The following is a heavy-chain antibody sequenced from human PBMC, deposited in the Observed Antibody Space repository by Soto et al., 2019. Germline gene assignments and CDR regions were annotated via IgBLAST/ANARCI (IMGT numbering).Heavy chain of an antibody. CDR3: ASHLVMAGTRGFDH. V-gene: IGHV4-4*02. J-gene: IGHJ4*02. D-gene: IGHD6-19*01. CDR1: SGSVFSSNW. CDR2: TRNSGGA. Sequence: QVQLQESGPGLVKPSGTLSLTCAVSSGSVFSSNWWSWVRLPPGKGLEWIGETRNSGGANYNPSLKCRVTITVHRSRNHIFLELSSVTAADTAVYYCASHLVMAGTRGFDHWGLGTLVTVSS.